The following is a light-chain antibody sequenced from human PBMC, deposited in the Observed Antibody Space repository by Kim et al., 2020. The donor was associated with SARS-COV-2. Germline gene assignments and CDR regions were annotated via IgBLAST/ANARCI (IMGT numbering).Light chain of an antibody. Sequence: ALGQTVRITCQGNSLRSCYANWYQRKPGQAPVLVIYGKINRPSGIPDRFSGSSSGNTASLTITGAQAEDEADYYCNSRDSSGNHWVFGGGTQLTVL. J-gene: IGLJ3*02. CDR1: SLRSCY. CDR3: NSRDSSGNHWV. V-gene: IGLV3-19*01. CDR2: GKI.